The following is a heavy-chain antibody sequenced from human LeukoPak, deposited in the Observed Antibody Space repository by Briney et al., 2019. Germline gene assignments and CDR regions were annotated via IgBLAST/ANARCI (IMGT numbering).Heavy chain of an antibody. D-gene: IGHD2-2*01. V-gene: IGHV4-59*12. Sequence: SETLSLTCTVSGVSISSNYWSWIRQPPGKGLEWIGYIYYSGSTNYRPSLQSRVTMSVDTSKNQFSLNLSSITAADTAVYFCAREYSSSRYLDYWGQGILVTVSS. CDR3: AREYSSSRYLDY. CDR2: IYYSGST. CDR1: GVSISSNY. J-gene: IGHJ4*02.